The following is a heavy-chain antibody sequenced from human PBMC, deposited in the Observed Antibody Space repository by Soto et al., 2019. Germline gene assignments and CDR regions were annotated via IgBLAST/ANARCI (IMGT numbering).Heavy chain of an antibody. D-gene: IGHD2-15*01. CDR3: ARGRSLNTNMDY. CDR2: ISSSRGYT. J-gene: IGHJ4*02. Sequence: EVQLVESGGGLVKPGGSLRLSCAASGFTFSSYSMNWVRQAPGKGLEWVSSISSSRGYTSYADSVKGRFTISRDNAKNSLYIQIDSLRAEDTAVYYCARGRSLNTNMDYWGQGALVTVSS. CDR1: GFTFSSYS. V-gene: IGHV3-21*01.